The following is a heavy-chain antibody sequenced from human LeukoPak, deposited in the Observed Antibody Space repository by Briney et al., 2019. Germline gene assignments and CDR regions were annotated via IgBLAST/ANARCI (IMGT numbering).Heavy chain of an antibody. CDR2: IYPGDFDT. J-gene: IGHJ3*02. D-gene: IGHD6-13*01. Sequence: GESLKISCKGSGYSFTSYWIGWVRQLPGKGLEWMGIIYPGDFDTRYSPSFQGQVTISADKSISTAYLQWSSLKASDTAMYYCARHGRGYSSSWYAFDIWGQGTMVTVSS. CDR1: GYSFTSYW. CDR3: ARHGRGYSSSWYAFDI. V-gene: IGHV5-51*01.